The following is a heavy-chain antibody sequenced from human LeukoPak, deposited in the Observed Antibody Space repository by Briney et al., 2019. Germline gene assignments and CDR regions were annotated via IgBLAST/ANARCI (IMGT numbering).Heavy chain of an antibody. CDR1: GFTVSSNY. J-gene: IGHJ1*01. D-gene: IGHD3-16*01. Sequence: GGSLRLSCAASGFTVSSNYMTWVRQAPGKGLEWVSVVSSGGSTYYADSVKGRFTISRDNSMNTLFLQMNSLRAEDTAVYYRATLSDFWGQGTLVAVSS. CDR3: ATLSDF. V-gene: IGHV3-53*01. CDR2: VSSGGST.